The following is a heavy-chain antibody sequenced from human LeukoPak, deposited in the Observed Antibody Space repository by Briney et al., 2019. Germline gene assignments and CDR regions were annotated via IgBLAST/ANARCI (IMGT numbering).Heavy chain of an antibody. CDR2: IYSGGST. V-gene: IGHV3-53*01. Sequence: GGSLRLSCAASGFTVSSNHMSWVRQAPGKGPEWVSVIYSGGSTYYADSVKGRFTISRDNSKNTLYLQMNSLRAEDTAVYYCARTMATIFPYFDFWGQGTLVTVSS. CDR3: ARTMATIFPYFDF. J-gene: IGHJ4*02. D-gene: IGHD5-24*01. CDR1: GFTVSSNH.